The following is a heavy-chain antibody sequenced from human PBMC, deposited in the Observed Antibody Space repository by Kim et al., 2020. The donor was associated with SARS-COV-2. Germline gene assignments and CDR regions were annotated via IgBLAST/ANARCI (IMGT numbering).Heavy chain of an antibody. CDR2: IWYDGITK. CDR1: GFNFNDYL. D-gene: IGHD2-8*01. Sequence: GGSLRLSCRTSGFNFNDYLMSWVRQAPGKGLEAVADIWYDGITKYYVDSVKGRFAISRDNFENTLYLEMNNLRVDDTAVYFCAKPWGYCTDGVCPPPGM. V-gene: IGHV3-33*06. J-gene: IGHJ6*01. CDR3: AKPWGYCTDGVCPPPGM.